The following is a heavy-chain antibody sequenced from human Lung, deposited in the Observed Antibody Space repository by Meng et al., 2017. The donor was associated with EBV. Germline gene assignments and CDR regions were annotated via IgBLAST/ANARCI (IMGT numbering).Heavy chain of an antibody. Sequence: QRVKFGFELKNPGASVKFSGKASGYTFSTYTINWVRQAHGRGLEWMGWISTNTGTPTYTQGFTGRFVFSLDTSVSTAYLQISSLKAEDTAVYYCARGGNFDPWGQGTLVTVSS. CDR2: ISTNTGTP. J-gene: IGHJ5*02. D-gene: IGHD2/OR15-2a*01. CDR3: ARGGNFDP. V-gene: IGHV7-4-1*02. CDR1: GYTFSTYT.